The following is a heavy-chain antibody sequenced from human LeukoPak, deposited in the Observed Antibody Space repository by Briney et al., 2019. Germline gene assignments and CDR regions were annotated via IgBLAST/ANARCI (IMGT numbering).Heavy chain of an antibody. V-gene: IGHV3-74*01. CDR3: TRRNYYDSSGYHHYEDY. CDR2: INSDGSST. D-gene: IGHD3-22*01. Sequence: GGSLRLSCAAPGFTFSSYWMHWVRHAPGKGLVWVSRINSDGSSTSYADSVKGRFTISRDNAKNTLYLQMNRLKTEDTAVYYCTRRNYYDSSGYHHYEDYWGQGTLVTVSS. J-gene: IGHJ4*02. CDR1: GFTFSSYW.